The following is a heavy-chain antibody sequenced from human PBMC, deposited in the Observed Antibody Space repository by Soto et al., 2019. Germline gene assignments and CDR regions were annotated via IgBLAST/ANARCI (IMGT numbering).Heavy chain of an antibody. V-gene: IGHV1-2*04. CDR1: GYTFTGYY. CDR2: INPNSGGT. J-gene: IGHJ5*02. Sequence: KGQAASVKVSCKASGYTFTGYYMHWVRQAPGKGLEWMGWINPNSGGTNYAQKFQGWVTMTRDTSISTAYMELSRRRSDDTAVYYCARASRSTLYSSPAHGGFDPWGQGTLVTVSS. CDR3: ARASRSTLYSSPAHGGFDP. D-gene: IGHD6-13*01.